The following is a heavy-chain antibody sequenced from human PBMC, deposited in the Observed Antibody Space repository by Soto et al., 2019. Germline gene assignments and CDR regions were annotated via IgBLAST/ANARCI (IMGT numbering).Heavy chain of an antibody. J-gene: IGHJ4*02. Sequence: QVHLVQSGAEVKKPGASVKVSCKGSGYAFTTYGITWVRQAPGQGLEWMGWISAHNGNTNYAQKLQGRVTVTRDTSTRTASMELRSLGSDDTAVYYCARGRDGDYWGQGALVTVSS. D-gene: IGHD6-6*01. CDR1: GYAFTTYG. V-gene: IGHV1-18*01. CDR3: ARGRDGDY. CDR2: ISAHNGNT.